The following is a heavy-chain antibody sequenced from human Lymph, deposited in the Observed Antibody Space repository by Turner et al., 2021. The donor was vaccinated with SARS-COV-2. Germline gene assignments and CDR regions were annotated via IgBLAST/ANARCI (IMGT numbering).Heavy chain of an antibody. CDR2: ISVYNGYT. J-gene: IGHJ6*02. CDR1: GYTFSSYG. Sequence: QVQLVQSGAEVKKSGASVKVSCRASGYTFSSYGISWVRQAPGQGLEWMGWISVYNGYTNYAQELQGRVTMTTDTSTSTAYMELRSLRSDDTAVYYCAREGYCSSTSCYRGQYYYYGMDVWGQGTTVTVSS. V-gene: IGHV1-18*04. CDR3: AREGYCSSTSCYRGQYYYYGMDV. D-gene: IGHD2-2*02.